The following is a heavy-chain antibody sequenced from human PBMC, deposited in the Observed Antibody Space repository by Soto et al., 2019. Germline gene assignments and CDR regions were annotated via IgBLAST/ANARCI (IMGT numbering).Heavy chain of an antibody. CDR1: GYTFSSYG. CDR2: ISAYNGNT. Sequence: QVQLVQSGAEVKKPGASVKVSCKASGYTFSSYGISWVRQAPGQGLEWMGWISAYNGNTNYAQKLQGRVTMTTDTATSTDYMELRSLRSHDTDVYYRPRDTYGSGAGYWGHGTLVTVSS. CDR3: PRDTYGSGAGY. D-gene: IGHD3-10*01. V-gene: IGHV1-18*01. J-gene: IGHJ4*01.